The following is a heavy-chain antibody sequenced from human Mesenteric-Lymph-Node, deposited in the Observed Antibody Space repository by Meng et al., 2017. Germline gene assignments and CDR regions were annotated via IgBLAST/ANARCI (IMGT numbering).Heavy chain of an antibody. V-gene: IGHV4-38-2*02. J-gene: IGHJ4*02. D-gene: IGHD3-22*01. Sequence: SETLSLTCTVSGYSISSGYYWGWIRQPPGKGLEWIGSIYHSGSTYYNPSLKSRVTISVDTSKNQFSLKLSSVTAADTAVYYCAREGRSETDYYDSSGYYYYFDYWGQGTLVTVSS. CDR3: AREGRSETDYYDSSGYYYYFDY. CDR2: IYHSGST. CDR1: GYSISSGYY.